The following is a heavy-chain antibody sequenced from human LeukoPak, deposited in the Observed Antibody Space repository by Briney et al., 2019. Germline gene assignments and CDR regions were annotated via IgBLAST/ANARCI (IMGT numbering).Heavy chain of an antibody. CDR3: ARSKDILTGYCFDY. D-gene: IGHD3-9*01. J-gene: IGHJ4*02. CDR1: GGSISSYY. CDR2: IYYSGST. Sequence: SETLSLTCAASGGSISSYYWSWIRQPPGKGLEWIGYIYYSGSTNYNPSLKSRVTISVDTSKNQFSLKLSSVTAADTAVYYCARSKDILTGYCFDYWGQGTLVTVSS. V-gene: IGHV4-59*01.